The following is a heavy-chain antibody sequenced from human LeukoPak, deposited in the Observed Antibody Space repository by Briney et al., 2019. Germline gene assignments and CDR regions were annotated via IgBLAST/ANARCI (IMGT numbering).Heavy chain of an antibody. CDR3: ARDRYYGMDV. J-gene: IGHJ6*02. Sequence: GGSLRLSCAASGFTLSSYWMHWVRQVPGKGLVWVSRIYSDGITTTYADSVKGRFTISRDNAKKPLYLQMNSLRAEDTAVYFCARDRYYGMDVWGQGTTVTVSS. V-gene: IGHV3-74*01. CDR2: IYSDGITT. CDR1: GFTLSSYW.